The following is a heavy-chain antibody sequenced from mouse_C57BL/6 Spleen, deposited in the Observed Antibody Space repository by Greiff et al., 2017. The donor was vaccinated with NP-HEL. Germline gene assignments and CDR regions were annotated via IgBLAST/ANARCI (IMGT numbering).Heavy chain of an antibody. J-gene: IGHJ2*01. V-gene: IGHV1-42*01. CDR1: GYSFTGYY. CDR3: ARWGYMDY. CDR2: INPSTGGT. Sequence: EVQLQQSGPELVKPGASVKISCKASGYSFTGYYMNWVKQSPEKSLEWIGEINPSTGGTTYNQKFKAKATLTVDKSSSTAYMQLKSLTSEDSAVYYCARWGYMDYWGQGTTLTVSS. D-gene: IGHD1-3*01.